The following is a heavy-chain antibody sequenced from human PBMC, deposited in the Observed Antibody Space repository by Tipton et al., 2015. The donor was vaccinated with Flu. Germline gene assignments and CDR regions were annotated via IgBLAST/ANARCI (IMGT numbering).Heavy chain of an antibody. CDR3: AGDWVGTTTGWFDP. V-gene: IGHV4-59*03. D-gene: IGHD1-26*01. CDR1: GGSITDYY. Sequence: TLSLTCTVSGGSITDYYWSWIRQPPGKGLEWLGYIYYNGSTSSNPSLKSRVTFSVDTSNSRFSLKVTSVTAADTAVYHCAGDWVGTTTGWFDPWGHGTLVTVSS. J-gene: IGHJ5*02. CDR2: IYYNGST.